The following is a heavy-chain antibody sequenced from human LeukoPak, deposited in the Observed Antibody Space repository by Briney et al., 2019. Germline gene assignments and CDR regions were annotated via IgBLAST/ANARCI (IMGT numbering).Heavy chain of an antibody. J-gene: IGHJ4*02. CDR3: AKVATSTSGPFDY. CDR2: VSGSGDTT. Sequence: HPGGSLRLSCAASGFTFSSYAMTWVRQAPGKGLEWVSAVSGSGDTTYYADSVKGRFTISRDNSKSTLYLQVNSLRAGDTALYYCAKVATSTSGPFDYWGQGTLVTVSS. CDR1: GFTFSSYA. D-gene: IGHD1-26*01. V-gene: IGHV3-23*01.